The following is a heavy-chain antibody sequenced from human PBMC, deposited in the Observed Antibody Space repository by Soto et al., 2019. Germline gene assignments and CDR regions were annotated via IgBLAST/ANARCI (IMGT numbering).Heavy chain of an antibody. V-gene: IGHV4-39*01. CDR2: IYYSGST. CDR3: ARKPAAPHNWFDP. Sequence: SETLSLTCTVSGGSISSSSYYWGWIRQPPGKGLEWIGSIYYSGSTYYNPSLKSRVTISVDMSKNQFSLKLSSVTAADTAVYYCARKPAAPHNWFDPWGQGTLVTVSS. CDR1: GGSISSSSYY. J-gene: IGHJ5*02. D-gene: IGHD6-13*01.